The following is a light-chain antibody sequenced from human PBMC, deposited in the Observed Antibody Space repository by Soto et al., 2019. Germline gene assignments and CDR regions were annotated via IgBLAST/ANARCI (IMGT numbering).Light chain of an antibody. Sequence: QSVLTQPASVSGSPGQSITISCTGTSSDVGGYNYVSWYQQHPGKAPKLMIYEVSNRPSGVSNHFSGSKSGNTASPTISGLQAEDEADYYCSSYTSSSTYVFGTGTKVTVL. CDR3: SSYTSSSTYV. V-gene: IGLV2-14*01. CDR2: EVS. CDR1: SSDVGGYNY. J-gene: IGLJ1*01.